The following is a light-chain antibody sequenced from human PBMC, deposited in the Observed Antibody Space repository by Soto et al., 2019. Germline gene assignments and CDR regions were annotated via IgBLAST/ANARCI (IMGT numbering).Light chain of an antibody. J-gene: IGKJ1*01. CDR1: QSIVGW. V-gene: IGKV1-5*03. CDR2: KAS. Sequence: DIQKTQSPSILSASVGDRVTITCRASQSIVGWLAWFQQKPWTAHKLLIYKASSLQSGVPSRFSGNGSGTEFTLTIDSLQPDDFATYYGQQYKSYSRWTFGQGTKVDIK. CDR3: QQYKSYSRWT.